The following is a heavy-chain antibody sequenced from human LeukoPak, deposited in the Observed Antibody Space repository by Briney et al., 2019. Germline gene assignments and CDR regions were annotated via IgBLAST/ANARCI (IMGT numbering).Heavy chain of an antibody. Sequence: GRSLRLPCAASGVTFSIYAMHCGRQAPGKGREWAAVISYDGSNKYYADSVKGRFTISRDNSKNTLYLQMKSLRPEDPAVYYCARDLEGYSSGWTHFQHWGQGTLVPVSS. V-gene: IGHV3-30*04. D-gene: IGHD6-19*01. CDR2: ISYDGSNK. CDR1: GVTFSIYA. CDR3: ARDLEGYSSGWTHFQH. J-gene: IGHJ1*01.